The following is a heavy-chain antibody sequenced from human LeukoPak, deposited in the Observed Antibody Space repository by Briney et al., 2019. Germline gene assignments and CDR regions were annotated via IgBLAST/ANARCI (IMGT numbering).Heavy chain of an antibody. Sequence: GRSLRLSCAASGFTFSSYGMHWVRQAPGKGLEWVAVISYDGSNKYYADSVKGRFTISRDNSKNTLYLQMDSLRAEDTAVYYCAKGNWFDPWGQGTLVTVSS. CDR2: ISYDGSNK. J-gene: IGHJ5*02. V-gene: IGHV3-30*18. CDR3: AKGNWFDP. CDR1: GFTFSSYG.